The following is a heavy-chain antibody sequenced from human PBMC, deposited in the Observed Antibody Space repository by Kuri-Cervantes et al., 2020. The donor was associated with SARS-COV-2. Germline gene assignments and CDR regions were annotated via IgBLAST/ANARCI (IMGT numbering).Heavy chain of an antibody. Sequence: GSLRLSCTVSGGSINSDHWTWIRQPPGKGLEWIGYIFYSGITNYNPSLQSRVTMSVDKSKNQFSLKLSSVTAADTAVYYCARGRKNVSSGAARPTRYDPWGQGTLVTVSS. CDR3: ARGRKNVSSGAARPTRYDP. V-gene: IGHV4-59*12. CDR2: IFYSGIT. J-gene: IGHJ5*02. CDR1: GGSINSDH. D-gene: IGHD6-6*01.